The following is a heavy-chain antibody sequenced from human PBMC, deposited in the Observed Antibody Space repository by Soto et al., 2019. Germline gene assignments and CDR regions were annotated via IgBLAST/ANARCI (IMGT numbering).Heavy chain of an antibody. V-gene: IGHV5-51*01. J-gene: IGHJ6*02. CDR1: GYSFTSYW. Sequence: GESLEISCKGSGYSFTSYWIGWVRQMPGKGLEWMGIIYPGDSDTRYSPSFQGQVTISADKSISTAYLQWSSLKASDTAMYYCARPDVVPAGRGEYYYYGMDVWGQGTTVTVSS. CDR3: ARPDVVPAGRGEYYYYGMDV. CDR2: IYPGDSDT. D-gene: IGHD2-21*01.